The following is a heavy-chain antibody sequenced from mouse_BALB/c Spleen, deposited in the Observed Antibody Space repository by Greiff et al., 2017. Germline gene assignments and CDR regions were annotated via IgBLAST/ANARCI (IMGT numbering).Heavy chain of an antibody. V-gene: IGHV1S126*01. D-gene: IGHD2-1*01. CDR1: GYTFTSYW. CDR2: IDPSDSYT. CDR3: ARWDGNYYAMDY. J-gene: IGHJ4*01. Sequence: VQLQQPGAELVKPGASVKISCKASGYTFTSYWMNWVKQRPGQGLEWIGEIDPSDSYTNNNQKFKDKATLTVDKSSSTAYMQLSSLTSEDSAVYYCARWDGNYYAMDYWGQGTSVTVSS.